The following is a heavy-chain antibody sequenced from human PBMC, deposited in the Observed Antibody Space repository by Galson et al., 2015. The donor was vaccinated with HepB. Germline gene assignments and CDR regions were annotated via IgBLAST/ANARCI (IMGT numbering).Heavy chain of an antibody. CDR3: SKDWKPPVG. Sequence: SLRLSCATSGFTFGDSTVHWVRQASGKGLEWVGRIRSKAYNYATGYAASVKGRFTISRDDSKNTAYLQMNSLKTEDTAVYYCSKDWKPPVGWGRGTLVTVSS. D-gene: IGHD1-1*01. CDR2: IRSKAYNYAT. J-gene: IGHJ4*02. V-gene: IGHV3-73*01. CDR1: GFTFGDST.